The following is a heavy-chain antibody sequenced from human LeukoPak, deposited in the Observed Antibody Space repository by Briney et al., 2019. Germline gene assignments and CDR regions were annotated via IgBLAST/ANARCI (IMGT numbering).Heavy chain of an antibody. V-gene: IGHV3-23*01. D-gene: IGHD2-2*01. J-gene: IGHJ5*02. CDR1: GFTYSSYA. Sequence: GGSLRLSCAVSGFTYSSYAMSWVRQAPGKGLEWVSAISGSGGSTYYADSVKGRFTISRDNSKNTLYLQMNSLRAEDTAVYYCAKDCSSTSCYNWFDPWGQGTLVTVSS. CDR2: ISGSGGST. CDR3: AKDCSSTSCYNWFDP.